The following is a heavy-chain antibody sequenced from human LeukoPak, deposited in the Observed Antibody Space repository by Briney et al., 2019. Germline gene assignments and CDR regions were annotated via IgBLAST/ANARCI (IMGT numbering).Heavy chain of an antibody. CDR3: ARGRFVRFLEWLYYYYYYGMDV. V-gene: IGHV7-4-1*02. J-gene: IGHJ6*02. CDR1: GYTFTSYA. Sequence: ASVKVSCKASGYTFTSYAMNWVRQAPGQGLEWMGWINTNTGNPTYAQGFTGRFVFSLDTSVSTAYLQISSLKAEDTAVYYCARGRFVRFLEWLYYYYYYGMDVWGQGTTVTVS. CDR2: INTNTGNP. D-gene: IGHD3-3*01.